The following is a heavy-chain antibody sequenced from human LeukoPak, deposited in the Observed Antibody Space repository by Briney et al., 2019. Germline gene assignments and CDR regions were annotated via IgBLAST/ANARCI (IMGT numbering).Heavy chain of an antibody. CDR2: IYYSGST. Sequence: SETLSLTCTVSGGSISSSGYYWGWIRQPPGKGLEWIGSIYYSGSTYYNPSLKSRVTISVDTSKNQFSLKLSSVTAADTAVYYCARHTYYYDSSGYLYPRAFDIWGQGTMVTVSS. CDR3: ARHTYYYDSSGYLYPRAFDI. J-gene: IGHJ3*02. D-gene: IGHD3-22*01. CDR1: GGSISSSGYY. V-gene: IGHV4-39*01.